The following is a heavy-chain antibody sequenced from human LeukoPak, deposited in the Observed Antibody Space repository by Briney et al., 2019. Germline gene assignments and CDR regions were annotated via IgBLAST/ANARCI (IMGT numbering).Heavy chain of an antibody. D-gene: IGHD1-1*01. Sequence: SETLSLTCTVSGGSISSSSYYWGWIRPPPGKGLEWVGSIYYSGSTHYNPSLKSRVTISVDTSKNQFSLKLSSVTAADTAVYYCASHHYNMDVWGEGTTVTVSS. J-gene: IGHJ6*01. CDR2: IYYSGST. CDR3: ASHHYNMDV. CDR1: GGSISSSSYY. V-gene: IGHV4-39*01.